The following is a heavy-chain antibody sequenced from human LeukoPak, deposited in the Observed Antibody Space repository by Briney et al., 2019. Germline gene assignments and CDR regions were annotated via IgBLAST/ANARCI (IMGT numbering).Heavy chain of an antibody. V-gene: IGHV3-74*01. J-gene: IGHJ4*02. CDR3: AMGYSHAYYYFDY. CDR1: GFTFSTYW. Sequence: GGSLRLSCAASGFTFSTYWMHWVRQAPGKGLVWVSRINSDGSTTSYADSVKGRFTISRDNAKNTLYLQMNSLRAEDTAVYYCAMGYSHAYYYFDYWGQGTLVTVSS. D-gene: IGHD5-18*01. CDR2: INSDGSTT.